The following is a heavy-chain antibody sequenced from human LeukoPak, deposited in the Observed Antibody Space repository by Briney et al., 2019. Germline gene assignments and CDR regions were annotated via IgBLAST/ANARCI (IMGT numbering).Heavy chain of an antibody. CDR2: INPNSGGT. Sequence: ASVTVSCKASGYTFTGYYMHWVRQAPAQGLEWMGWINPNSGGTNYAQKFQGRVTMTRDTSISTAYMELSRLRSDDTAVYYCARADYDSSGYYGYWGQGTLVTVSS. J-gene: IGHJ4*02. V-gene: IGHV1-2*02. CDR1: GYTFTGYY. CDR3: ARADYDSSGYYGY. D-gene: IGHD3-22*01.